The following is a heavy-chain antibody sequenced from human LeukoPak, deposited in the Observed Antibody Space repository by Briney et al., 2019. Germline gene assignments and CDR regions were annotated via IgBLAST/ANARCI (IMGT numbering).Heavy chain of an antibody. Sequence: SETLSLTCAVYGGSFSGYYWSWLRQPPGKGLEWIGEINHSGSTNYNPSLKSRVTISVDTSKNQFSLKLSSVTAAGTAVYYGSRSLLGLIVVVVAATRDAGWFDPWGQGTLVTVSS. CDR3: SRSLLGLIVVVVAATRDAGWFDP. CDR1: GGSFSGYY. V-gene: IGHV4-34*01. J-gene: IGHJ5*02. CDR2: INHSGST. D-gene: IGHD2-15*01.